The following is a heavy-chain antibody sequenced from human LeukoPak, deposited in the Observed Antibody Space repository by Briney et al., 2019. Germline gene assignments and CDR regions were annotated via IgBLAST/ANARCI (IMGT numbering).Heavy chain of an antibody. CDR1: GGSISSNTYY. CDR3: AKSPPMWAVPTGDYHYYMDV. V-gene: IGHV4-39*07. Sequence: SETLSLTCTVSGGSISSNTYYWGWIRQPPGKGQEWIASIYYSGSTYYNPSLKSRVTISVDTSKNQFSLKLSSVTAADTAVYYCAKSPPMWAVPTGDYHYYMDVWGKGTSVAVSS. CDR2: IYYSGST. J-gene: IGHJ6*03. D-gene: IGHD5-12*01.